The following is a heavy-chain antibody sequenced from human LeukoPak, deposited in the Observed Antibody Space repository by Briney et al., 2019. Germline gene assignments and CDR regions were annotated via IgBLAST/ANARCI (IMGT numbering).Heavy chain of an antibody. CDR2: ISWASGSI. Sequence: GGSLRLSCAASGFIGSSNYMSWVRQAPGKGLEWVSGISWASGSIGYADSVKGRFTISRDNAKNSLYLQMNSLRAEDMALYYCAKASSRSFSSGYYGNAFDIWGQGTMVTVSS. J-gene: IGHJ3*02. D-gene: IGHD6-19*01. CDR1: GFIGSSNY. V-gene: IGHV3-9*03. CDR3: AKASSRSFSSGYYGNAFDI.